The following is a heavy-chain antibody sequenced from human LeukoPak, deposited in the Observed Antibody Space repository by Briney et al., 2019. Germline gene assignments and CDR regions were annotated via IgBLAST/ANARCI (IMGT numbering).Heavy chain of an antibody. Sequence: PGGSLRLSCAASGFTFSSYSMNWVRQAPGKGLEWVGRIKSKTDGGTTDYAAPVKGRFTISRDDSKNTLYLQMNSLKIEDTAVYYCTRIIKSGSFDYWGQGVLVTVSS. J-gene: IGHJ4*02. CDR1: GFTFSSYS. V-gene: IGHV3-15*01. D-gene: IGHD1-26*01. CDR3: TRIIKSGSFDY. CDR2: IKSKTDGGTT.